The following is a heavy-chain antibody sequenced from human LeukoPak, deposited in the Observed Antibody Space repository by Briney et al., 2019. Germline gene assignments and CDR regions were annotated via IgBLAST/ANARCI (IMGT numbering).Heavy chain of an antibody. Sequence: ASVKVSCKASGGTFSSYAISWVRQAPGQGLEWMGGIIPIFGTANYAQKFQGRVTITADESTSTAYMELSSLRSEDTAVYYCAREAITIFGVVRTQTTYGPHRFDPWGQGTLVTVSS. CDR3: AREAITIFGVVRTQTTYGPHRFDP. CDR2: IIPIFGTA. V-gene: IGHV1-69*13. D-gene: IGHD3-3*01. J-gene: IGHJ5*02. CDR1: GGTFSSYA.